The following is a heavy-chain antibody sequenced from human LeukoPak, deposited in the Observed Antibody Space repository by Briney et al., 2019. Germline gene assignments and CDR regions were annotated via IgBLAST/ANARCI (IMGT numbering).Heavy chain of an antibody. Sequence: GGSLRLSCAASGFSFRSYAMSWVRQAPGKGLEWVSDIRASGGSTYYADSVKGRFTISRDNSKNTLYLQMNSLRAEDTAVYYCAKDGDYYDLLTAYYLDYWGQGTLVTVSS. J-gene: IGHJ4*02. CDR1: GFSFRSYA. V-gene: IGHV3-23*01. CDR2: IRASGGST. D-gene: IGHD3-9*01. CDR3: AKDGDYYDLLTAYYLDY.